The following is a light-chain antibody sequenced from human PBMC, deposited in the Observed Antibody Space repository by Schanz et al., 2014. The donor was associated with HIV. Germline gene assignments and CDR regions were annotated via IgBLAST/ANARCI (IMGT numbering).Light chain of an antibody. CDR1: SSNIGTYN. CDR3: QSYDRSLSVVV. V-gene: IGLV1-44*01. Sequence: QSVLTQPPSTSGTPGQRVAISCSGSSSNIGTYNVNWYQQLPGTAPRLLIYTQDQRPSGVPDRFSGSKSGTSASLAISGLQSEDEADYFCQSYDRSLSVVVFGGGTKVTVL. CDR2: TQD. J-gene: IGLJ2*01.